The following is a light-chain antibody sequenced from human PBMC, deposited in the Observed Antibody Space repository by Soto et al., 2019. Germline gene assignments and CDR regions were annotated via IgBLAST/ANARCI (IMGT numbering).Light chain of an antibody. CDR3: CAATSSSPDV. J-gene: IGLJ1*01. Sequence: QSVLTQPASVSGSPGQSITISCTGTGSDVGRYNYVSWYQQYPGKAPKLTIYDVSNRPLGVSNRFSGSKSGNTASLTISGLQAEDEADYYGCAATSSSPDVFGTGTKVTVL. CDR1: GSDVGRYNY. CDR2: DVS. V-gene: IGLV2-14*01.